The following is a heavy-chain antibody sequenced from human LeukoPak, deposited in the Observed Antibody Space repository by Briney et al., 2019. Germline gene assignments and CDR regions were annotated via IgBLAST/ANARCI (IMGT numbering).Heavy chain of an antibody. CDR3: AKTLGQYGSGSRAFDY. V-gene: IGHV3-23*01. CDR2: ISGSGGST. CDR1: GLTFSSYA. J-gene: IGHJ4*02. Sequence: GGSLRLFCAASGLTFSSYAMSWVRQAPAKGLEWVSAISGSGGSTYYADSVKGRFTISRDNSKNTLYLQMNTLRAEDTAVYYCAKTLGQYGSGSRAFDYWGQGTLVTVSS. D-gene: IGHD3-10*01.